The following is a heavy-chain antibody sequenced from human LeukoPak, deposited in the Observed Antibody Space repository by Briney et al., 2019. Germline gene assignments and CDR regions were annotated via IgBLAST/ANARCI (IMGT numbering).Heavy chain of an antibody. Sequence: SETLSLTCAVYGGSFSGYYWSWIRQPPGKGLEWIGEINHSGSTHYNPSLKSRVTISVDTSKNQFSLTLSSVTTADTAVYYCARNRGGPSIVATIIGGFDYWGQGTLVTVSS. J-gene: IGHJ4*02. D-gene: IGHD5-12*01. V-gene: IGHV4-34*01. CDR1: GGSFSGYY. CDR2: INHSGST. CDR3: ARNRGGPSIVATIIGGFDY.